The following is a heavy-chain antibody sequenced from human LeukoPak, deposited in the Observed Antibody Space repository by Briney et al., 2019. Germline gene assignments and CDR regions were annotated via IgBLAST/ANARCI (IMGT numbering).Heavy chain of an antibody. Sequence: PSETLSLTCSVSGGSITSSSYYWGRIRQLPGKGLEWIGSFYHYSGGTYYNPSFKSRVTISVDTSKNQFSLKLSSVTATDTAVYYCARISGPYYYAMDVWGQGTAVTVSS. CDR3: ARISGPYYYAMDV. CDR2: FYHYSGGT. CDR1: GGSITSSSYY. V-gene: IGHV4-39*01. D-gene: IGHD3-10*01. J-gene: IGHJ6*02.